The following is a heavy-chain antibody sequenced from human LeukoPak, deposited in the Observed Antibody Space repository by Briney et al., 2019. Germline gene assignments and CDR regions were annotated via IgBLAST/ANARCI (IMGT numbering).Heavy chain of an antibody. CDR2: MNPNSGNT. Sequence: ASVKVSCKASGYTFTSYDINWVRQATGQGLEWMGWMNPNSGNTGYAQKFQGRVTMTRYTSISTAYMELSSLRSEDTAVYYCARDRRGYCSGGGCRRFDPWGQGTLVTVSS. J-gene: IGHJ5*02. CDR1: GYTFTSYD. V-gene: IGHV1-8*01. CDR3: ARDRRGYCSGGGCRRFDP. D-gene: IGHD2-15*01.